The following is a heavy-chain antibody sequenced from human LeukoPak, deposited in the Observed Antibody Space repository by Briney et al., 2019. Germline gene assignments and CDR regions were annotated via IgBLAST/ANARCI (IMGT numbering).Heavy chain of an antibody. Sequence: GGSLRLSSAASGFTFGSYAMHWVRQAPGKGLEWVAVISYDGSNKYYADSVKGRFTISRDNSKNTLYLQMNSLRAEDTAVYYCARPVVTPGGTYYYYYMDVWGKGTTVTVSS. V-gene: IGHV3-30*04. CDR1: GFTFGSYA. J-gene: IGHJ6*03. CDR2: ISYDGSNK. D-gene: IGHD4-23*01. CDR3: ARPVVTPGGTYYYYYMDV.